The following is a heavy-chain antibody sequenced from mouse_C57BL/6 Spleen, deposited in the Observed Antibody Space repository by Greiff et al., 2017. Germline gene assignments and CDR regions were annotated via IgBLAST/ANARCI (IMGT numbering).Heavy chain of an antibody. J-gene: IGHJ3*01. CDR3: AIWKGDYDGPFAY. Sequence: QVQLQQPGAELVKPGASVKVSCKASGYTFTSYWMHWVKQRPGQGLEWIGRIHPSDSDTNYNQKFKGKATLTVDKSSSTAYSQLSSLTSEDSAVYYCAIWKGDYDGPFAYWGQGTLGTVSA. CDR1: GYTFTSYW. D-gene: IGHD2-4*01. CDR2: IHPSDSDT. V-gene: IGHV1-74*01.